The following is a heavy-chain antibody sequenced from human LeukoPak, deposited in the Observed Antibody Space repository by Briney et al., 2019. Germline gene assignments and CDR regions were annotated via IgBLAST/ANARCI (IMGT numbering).Heavy chain of an antibody. J-gene: IGHJ4*02. V-gene: IGHV1-2*02. CDR2: INPNSGGT. CDR3: AREGPHSSSLDY. D-gene: IGHD6-13*01. CDR1: GYTFTGYY. Sequence: ASVKVSCKASGYTFTGYYMHWVRQAPGQGLEWMGWINPNSGGTNYAQKFQGRVAMTRDTSISTAYMELSRLRSDDTAVYYCAREGPHSSSLDYWGQGTLVTVSS.